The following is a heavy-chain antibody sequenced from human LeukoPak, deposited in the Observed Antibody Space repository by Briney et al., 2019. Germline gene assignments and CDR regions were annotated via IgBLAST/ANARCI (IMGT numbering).Heavy chain of an antibody. V-gene: IGHV4-39*01. D-gene: IGHD3-3*01. CDR2: IYYSGST. CDR1: GGSISSSSYY. J-gene: IGHJ5*02. CDR3: ARGRVYTIFGVAPLRKNWFDP. Sequence: PSETLSLTCTVSGGSISSSSYYWGWIRQPPGKGLEWIGSIYYSGSTYYNPSLKSRVTISVDTSKNQFSLKLSSVTAADTAVYYCARGRVYTIFGVAPLRKNWFDPWGQGTLVTVSS.